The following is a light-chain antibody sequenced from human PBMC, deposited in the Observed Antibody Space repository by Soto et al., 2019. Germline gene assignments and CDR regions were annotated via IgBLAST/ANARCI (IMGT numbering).Light chain of an antibody. CDR1: SSDVGGYNY. J-gene: IGLJ3*02. CDR2: EVS. V-gene: IGLV2-14*01. CDR3: RSYTSSSTSQV. Sequence: QSALTQPASVSGSPGQSITISCTGTSSDVGGYNYVSWYQQHPGKAPKLMIYEVSNRPSGVSHRFSGSKSGNTASLTISGLQAEDEADYYCRSYTSSSTSQVFGGGTKLTVL.